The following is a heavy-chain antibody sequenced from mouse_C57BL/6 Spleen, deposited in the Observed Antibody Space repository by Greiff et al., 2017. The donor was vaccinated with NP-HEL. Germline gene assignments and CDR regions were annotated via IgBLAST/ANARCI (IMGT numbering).Heavy chain of an antibody. CDR3: ARLRNYFDY. CDR2: ITPHNGGT. J-gene: IGHJ2*01. CDR1: GYTFTDYH. V-gene: IGHV1-18*01. Sequence: EVQLQESGPELVKPGASVKIPCEASGYTFTDYHMDWVKQSPGTRLAWIGDITPHNGGTIYNQKFKGKATLTVDKSSSTAYMELRSLTSEDTAVYYCARLRNYFDYWGQGTTLTVSS.